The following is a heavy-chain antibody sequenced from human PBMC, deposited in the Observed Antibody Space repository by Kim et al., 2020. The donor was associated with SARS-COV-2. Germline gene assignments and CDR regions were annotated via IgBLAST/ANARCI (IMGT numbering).Heavy chain of an antibody. Sequence: SETLSLTCAVYGGSFSGYFWSWIRQPPGKGLEWIGEINHSGSTNYNPSLKSRVTISVDTSKNQFSLKLSSVTAADTAVYYCARLLKGRYQKGGYYYGMDVWGQGTTVTVSS. CDR3: ARLLKGRYQKGGYYYGMDV. CDR1: GGSFSGYF. D-gene: IGHD2-2*01. V-gene: IGHV4-34*01. CDR2: INHSGST. J-gene: IGHJ6*02.